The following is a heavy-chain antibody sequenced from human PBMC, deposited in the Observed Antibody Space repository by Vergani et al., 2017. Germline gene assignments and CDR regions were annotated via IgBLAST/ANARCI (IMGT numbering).Heavy chain of an antibody. Sequence: QVQLQQWGPGLVTPSGTLSLTCAVYGGSISSDNWWNWVRQAPGKGLQWIGEIHRSRSTNYNPSLRRRVTISLDKSKNQFSLKLTSVTAADTAVYYCARGTPLGYCSGGSCPFDYWGQGTLVTVSS. D-gene: IGHD2-15*01. J-gene: IGHJ4*02. CDR3: ARGTPLGYCSGGSCPFDY. CDR1: GGSISSDNW. CDR2: IHRSRST. V-gene: IGHV4-4*02.